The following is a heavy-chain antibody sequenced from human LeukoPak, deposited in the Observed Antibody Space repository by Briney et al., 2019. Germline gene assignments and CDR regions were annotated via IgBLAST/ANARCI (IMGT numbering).Heavy chain of an antibody. CDR2: VYYSGST. CDR3: ARHRKAITIFGAVPAAVDY. Sequence: PSETLSLTCKVSGGSISNYYWTWIRQPPGKGLEWIGYVYYSGSTNYNPSLKSRVTVSVDTSENQFSLKLNSVTAADTAVYFCARHRKAITIFGAVPAAVDYWGQGTLVTVSS. V-gene: IGHV4-59*08. J-gene: IGHJ4*02. CDR1: GGSISNYY. D-gene: IGHD3-3*01.